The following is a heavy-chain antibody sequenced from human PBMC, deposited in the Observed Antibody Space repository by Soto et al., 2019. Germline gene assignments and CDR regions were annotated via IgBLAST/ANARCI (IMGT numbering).Heavy chain of an antibody. CDR3: ARGQGYTYYDFWSGYYTGKNWFYP. J-gene: IGHJ5*02. V-gene: IGHV4-34*01. CDR2: INHSGST. D-gene: IGHD3-3*01. Sequence: QVQLQQWGAGLLKPSETLSLTCAVYGGSFSGYYWSWIRQPPGKGLEWIGEINHSGSTNYNPSLKSRVTISVDTSKNQFSLKLSSVTAADTAVYYCARGQGYTYYDFWSGYYTGKNWFYPWGQGTLVTVSS. CDR1: GGSFSGYY.